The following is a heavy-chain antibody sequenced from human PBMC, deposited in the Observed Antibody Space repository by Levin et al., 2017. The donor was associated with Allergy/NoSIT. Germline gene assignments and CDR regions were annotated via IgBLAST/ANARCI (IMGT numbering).Heavy chain of an antibody. J-gene: IGHJ3*02. CDR2: IIPILGIA. D-gene: IGHD5-24*01. CDR3: ARDGGLVDGYNLRGAFDI. V-gene: IGHV1-69*04. CDR1: GGTFSSYT. Sequence: ASVKVSCKASGGTFSSYTISWVRQAPGQGLEWMGRIIPILGIANYAQKFQGRVTITADKSTSTAYMELSSLRSEDTAVYYCARDGGLVDGYNLRGAFDIWGQGTMVTVSS.